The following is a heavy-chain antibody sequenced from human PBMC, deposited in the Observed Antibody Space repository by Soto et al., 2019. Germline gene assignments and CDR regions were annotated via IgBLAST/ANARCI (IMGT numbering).Heavy chain of an antibody. Sequence: KTSETLSLTCTVSGASISGFYWSWIRKSAGKGLEWIGRIYATGTTDYNPSLKSRVMMSVDTSKKQFSLKLRSVTAADTAVYYCVRDGTKTLRDWFDPWGQG. J-gene: IGHJ5*02. CDR3: VRDGTKTLRDWFDP. V-gene: IGHV4-4*07. CDR2: IYATGTT. CDR1: GASISGFY. D-gene: IGHD1-1*01.